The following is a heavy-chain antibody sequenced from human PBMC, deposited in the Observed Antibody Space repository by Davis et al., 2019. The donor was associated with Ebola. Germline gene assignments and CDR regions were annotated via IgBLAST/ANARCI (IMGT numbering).Heavy chain of an antibody. J-gene: IGHJ4*02. CDR2: INAGNGNT. CDR1: GYTFTSYA. CDR3: ARFPYCTGGVCYTDDY. D-gene: IGHD2-8*02. V-gene: IGHV1-3*01. Sequence: AASVKVSCKASGYTFTSYAMHWVRQAPGQRLEWMGWINAGNGNTKYSQKFQGRVTMTRDTSTSTVYMELSSLRSEDTAVYYCARFPYCTGGVCYTDDYWGQGTLVTVSS.